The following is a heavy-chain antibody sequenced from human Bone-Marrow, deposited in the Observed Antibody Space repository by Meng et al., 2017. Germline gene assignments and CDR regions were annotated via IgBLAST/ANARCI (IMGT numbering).Heavy chain of an antibody. Sequence: VYLLVSGGGIVQTGGSLKLSCAGSGGTSSEFDIHWARQASGKGLEMFGSIGGRSKSFAAAYDAPVRGRFTISRDDSRDTAYLQMNSLNTEDSAVYYCTIYVRGHIWGQGTMVTVSS. J-gene: IGHJ3*02. CDR1: GGTSSEFD. D-gene: IGHD2/OR15-2a*01. CDR2: IGGRSKSFAA. V-gene: IGHV3-73*02. CDR3: TIYVRGHI.